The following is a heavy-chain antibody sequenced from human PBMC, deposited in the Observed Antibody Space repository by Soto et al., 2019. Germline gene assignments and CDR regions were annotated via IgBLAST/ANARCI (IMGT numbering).Heavy chain of an antibody. J-gene: IGHJ6*02. CDR1: GDRVSSNGAC. CDR2: TYYRSKWFL. V-gene: IGHV6-1*01. D-gene: IGHD3-16*01. CDR3: ARVHCTVVPCLDGLDV. Sequence: PSQTLSLTCVISGDRVSSNGACWSWIRQSPSRGLEWLGRTYYRSKWFLDYAASVQSRMTINPDTSSNQFSLQLNSVTPEDTDVYYCARVHCTVVPCLDGLDVWGQGTTVTVSS.